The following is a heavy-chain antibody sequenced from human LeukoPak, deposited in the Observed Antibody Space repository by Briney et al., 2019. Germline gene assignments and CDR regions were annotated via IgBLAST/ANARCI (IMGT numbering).Heavy chain of an antibody. CDR1: GVSMSSYY. D-gene: IGHD3-3*01. CDR3: ARGVTIFGVVIIWGYFDY. J-gene: IGHJ4*02. CDR2: IYYNGST. V-gene: IGHV4-59*08. Sequence: SETLSLTCTVSGVSMSSYYWSWIRQPPGKGLEWIAYIYYNGSTNYNPSLKSRVTISVDTSKSQFSLKLSSVTAADTAVYYCARGVTIFGVVIIWGYFDYWGQGTLVTVSS.